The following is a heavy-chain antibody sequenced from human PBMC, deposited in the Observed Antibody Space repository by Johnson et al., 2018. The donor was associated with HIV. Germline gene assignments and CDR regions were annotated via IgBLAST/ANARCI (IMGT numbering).Heavy chain of an antibody. CDR3: ARDKVDDAFDI. J-gene: IGHJ3*02. V-gene: IGHV3-30-3*01. CDR2: ISYDGSNK. CDR1: VFTFSSSP. D-gene: IGHD1-26*01. Sequence: QVQLVESGGGVVQPGRSLRLSCPASVFTFSSSPVHWVRQAPGKGLEWVAVISYDGSNKYYADSVKGRFTISRDNSKNTLHLKRNSLRAEDTAVYYCARDKVDDAFDIWGQGTMVTVSS.